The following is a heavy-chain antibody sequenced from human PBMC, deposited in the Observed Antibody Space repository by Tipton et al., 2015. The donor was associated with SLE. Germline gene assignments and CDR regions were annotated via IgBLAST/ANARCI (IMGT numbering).Heavy chain of an antibody. J-gene: IGHJ6*03. Sequence: TLSLTCTVSGASISTYYWSWIRQPAGKGLEWIGRVYNSGSTNYNPSLKSRVTISLDTTKNQFSLKLTSVTAADTAVYYCARARIVGPTYGHYYYYYMDVWGKGTTVTVSS. D-gene: IGHD1-26*01. CDR3: ARARIVGPTYGHYYYYYMDV. V-gene: IGHV4-4*07. CDR1: GASISTYY. CDR2: VYNSGST.